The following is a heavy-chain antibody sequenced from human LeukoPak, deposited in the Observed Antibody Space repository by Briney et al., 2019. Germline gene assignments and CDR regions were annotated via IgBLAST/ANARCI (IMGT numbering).Heavy chain of an antibody. CDR2: IYYSGST. V-gene: IGHV4-59*01. J-gene: IGHJ4*02. Sequence: PSETLSLTCTVSGGSISSYYWSWIRQPPGKGLEWIGYIYYSGSTNYNPSLKSRVTISVDTSKNQFSLKLSSVTAADTAVYYCARLGQWLAVDYWGRGTLVTVSS. CDR3: ARLGQWLAVDY. CDR1: GGSISSYY. D-gene: IGHD6-19*01.